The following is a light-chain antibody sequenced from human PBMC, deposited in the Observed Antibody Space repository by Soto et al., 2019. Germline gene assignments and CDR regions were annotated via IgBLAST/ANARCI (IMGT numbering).Light chain of an antibody. Sequence: QSVLTQPASVSGSPGQSITISCTGTSXDVGGYNYVSWYQLHPGKAPKLIIYEVSNRPSGVSNRFSGSKSGNTASLTISGLQAEDEADYYCNSYTSSTAYVLGTGTKVTVL. V-gene: IGLV2-14*01. CDR3: NSYTSSTAYV. J-gene: IGLJ1*01. CDR1: SXDVGGYNY. CDR2: EVS.